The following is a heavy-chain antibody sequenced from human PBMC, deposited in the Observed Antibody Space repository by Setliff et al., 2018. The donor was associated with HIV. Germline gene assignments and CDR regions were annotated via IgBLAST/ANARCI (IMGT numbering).Heavy chain of an antibody. CDR2: INPSGGSA. D-gene: IGHD2-2*01. CDR3: ARALGYCSSTSCYGGIDAFDI. Sequence: ASVKVSCKASGYTFTRNQIHWMRQAPGQGLEWMGIINPSGGSAAYAEQFQGRVTMTSDTSTNTVYMELRSLRSDDTAVYYCARALGYCSSTSCYGGIDAFDIWGQGTMVTVSS. V-gene: IGHV1-46*01. J-gene: IGHJ3*02. CDR1: GYTFTRNQ.